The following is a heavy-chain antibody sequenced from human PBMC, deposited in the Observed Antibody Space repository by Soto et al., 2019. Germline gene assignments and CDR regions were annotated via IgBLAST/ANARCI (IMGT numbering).Heavy chain of an antibody. CDR3: ASDMITFGGVIAYYYYYGMDV. J-gene: IGHJ6*02. V-gene: IGHV3-33*01. D-gene: IGHD3-16*02. Sequence: QVQLVESGGGVVQPGRSLTLSCAASGFTFSSYGMHWVRQAPGKGLEWVAVIWDDGSNKYYADSVKGRFTISRDNSKNTLYLQMNSVRAEDTAVYYCASDMITFGGVIAYYYYYGMDVWGQGTTVTVSS. CDR2: IWDDGSNK. CDR1: GFTFSSYG.